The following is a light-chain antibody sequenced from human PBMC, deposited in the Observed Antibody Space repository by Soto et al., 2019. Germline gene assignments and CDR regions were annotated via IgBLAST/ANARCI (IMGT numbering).Light chain of an antibody. Sequence: DIQMTQSPSTLSASVGDRVTITCRASQSISSWLAWYQQKPGKAPKLPIYDASSLESGVPSRFSGSGSGTEFTLTISSLQPDDFATYYCQQYNSYWYTFGQGTKLEIK. CDR1: QSISSW. V-gene: IGKV1-5*01. CDR3: QQYNSYWYT. CDR2: DAS. J-gene: IGKJ2*01.